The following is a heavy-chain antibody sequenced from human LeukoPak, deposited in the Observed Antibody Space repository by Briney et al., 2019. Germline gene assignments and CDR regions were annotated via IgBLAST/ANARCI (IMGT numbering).Heavy chain of an antibody. Sequence: PSQTLSLTCTVSGGSVRRGNYYWTWIRQPAGSGLEWIGRIYTSGTTDYNPSLRTRVTISVDASRNQFSLKLSSVTAADTAVYYCASGAVIGAFDIWGQGTMVTVSS. CDR1: GGSVRRGNYY. CDR3: ASGAVIGAFDI. J-gene: IGHJ3*02. V-gene: IGHV4-61*02. CDR2: IYTSGTT. D-gene: IGHD3-22*01.